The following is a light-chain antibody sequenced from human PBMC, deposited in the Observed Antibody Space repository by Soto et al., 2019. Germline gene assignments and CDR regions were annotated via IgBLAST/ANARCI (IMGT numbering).Light chain of an antibody. J-gene: IGLJ3*02. V-gene: IGLV2-8*01. Sequence: QSVLTQPPSASGSPGQSVAISCIGTSSDIGGYNYVSWYQQHPGKAPKLIIYEVTKRPSGVPDRFSGSKSGNTASLTVSGLQSEDEAHYYCSSYAGSGVFGGGTKLTVL. CDR3: SSYAGSGV. CDR1: SSDIGGYNY. CDR2: EVT.